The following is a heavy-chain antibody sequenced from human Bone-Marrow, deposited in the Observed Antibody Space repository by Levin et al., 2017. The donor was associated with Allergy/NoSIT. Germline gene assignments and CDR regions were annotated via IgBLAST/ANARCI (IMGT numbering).Heavy chain of an antibody. V-gene: IGHV4-34*01. CDR2: VNHSGST. D-gene: IGHD6-6*01. CDR1: GGSFSGYY. CDR3: ARGTDRSSARAHFDY. J-gene: IGHJ4*02. Sequence: SETLSLTCAVYGGSFSGYYWSWIRQPPGKGLEWIGEVNHSGSTNYSPSLKSRVIISVDTSKNQFSLNLSSVTAADTAVYYCARGTDRSSARAHFDYWGQGTLVTVSS.